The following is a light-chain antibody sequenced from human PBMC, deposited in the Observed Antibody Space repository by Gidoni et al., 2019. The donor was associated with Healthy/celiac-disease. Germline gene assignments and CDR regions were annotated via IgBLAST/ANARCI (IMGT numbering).Light chain of an antibody. CDR2: EDN. CDR1: SGSIASNY. CDR3: QSYDSSKV. Sequence: NFMLTQLHSVSESPGKTVTISCTRSSGSIASNYVQWYQQRPGSSPTTVIYEDNQRPSGVPDRFSGSIDSSSNSASLTISGLKTEDEADYYCQSYDSSKVFGGGTKLTVL. V-gene: IGLV6-57*01. J-gene: IGLJ3*02.